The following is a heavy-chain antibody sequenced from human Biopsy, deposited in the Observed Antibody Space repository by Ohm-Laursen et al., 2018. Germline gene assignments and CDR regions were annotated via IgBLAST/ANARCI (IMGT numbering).Heavy chain of an antibody. Sequence: GTLSLTCTVSGDSLTSGPENWSWIRQSPGQGLEYIKFIYSGGNTNYNPSLKNRVTMSVDTSKNQFYLKLYSVTAADTAVYYCARGRRTSGWPYFDNWGQGALVIVSP. V-gene: IGHV4-61*01. CDR3: ARGRRTSGWPYFDN. CDR2: IYSGGNT. J-gene: IGHJ4*02. CDR1: GDSLTSGPEN. D-gene: IGHD6-19*01.